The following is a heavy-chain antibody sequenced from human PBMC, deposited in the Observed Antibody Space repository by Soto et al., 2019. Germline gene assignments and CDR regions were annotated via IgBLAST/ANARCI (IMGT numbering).Heavy chain of an antibody. Sequence: EVQLVETGGGLIQPGGSLRLSCAASGFTVSSNYMSWVRQAPGKGLAWVSVIYSGGSTYYADSVKGRFTISRDNSKNTLYLQRNSLRAEDTAVYYCARVNYACWSGSLSGMDVWGQGTTVTVSS. D-gene: IGHD3-3*01. CDR2: IYSGGST. J-gene: IGHJ6*02. CDR1: GFTVSSNY. V-gene: IGHV3-53*02. CDR3: ARVNYACWSGSLSGMDV.